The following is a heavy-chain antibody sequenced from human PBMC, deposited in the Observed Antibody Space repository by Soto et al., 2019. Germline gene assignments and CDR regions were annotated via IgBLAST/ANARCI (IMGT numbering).Heavy chain of an antibody. CDR2: MYYSGST. V-gene: IGHV4-39*01. Sequence: SETLSLTCTVSGGSISSSGFYWGWLRQSPGGGLEWIGNMYYSGSTYYNPSLKSRVTISDDTSRNQFFLKLTSVTAADTAVYYCARRPNYYGSSGFGFYFDYWGPGKLVTVSS. CDR1: GGSISSSGFY. CDR3: ARRPNYYGSSGFGFYFDY. D-gene: IGHD3-22*01. J-gene: IGHJ4*01.